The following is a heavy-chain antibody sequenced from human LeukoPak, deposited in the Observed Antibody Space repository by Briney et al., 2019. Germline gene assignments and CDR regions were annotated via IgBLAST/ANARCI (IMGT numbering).Heavy chain of an antibody. J-gene: IGHJ4*02. D-gene: IGHD6-19*01. CDR2: IYYSGST. CDR3: ARDGGYSSFDY. CDR1: GGSITNYY. Sequence: PSETLSLTCTVSGGSITNYYWSWIRQPPGKGLEWIGHIYYSGSTNFNPSLKSRVTISVDTSKNQFSLKLSSVTAADTAVYYCARDGGYSSFDYWGQGTLVTVSS. V-gene: IGHV4-59*01.